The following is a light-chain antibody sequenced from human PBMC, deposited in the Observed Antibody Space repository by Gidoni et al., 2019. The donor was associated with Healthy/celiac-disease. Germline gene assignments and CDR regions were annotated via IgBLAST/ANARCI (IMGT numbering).Light chain of an antibody. J-gene: IGKJ2*01. V-gene: IGKV1-39*01. Sequence: DIQMTQSPASLSASVGDRVTITCRARQSISSYLNWYQQKPGKAPKLLIYAASSLQSGVPSRFSGSGSGTDFTLTISSLQPEDFATYYCQQSYSTPQTFXQXTKLEIK. CDR2: AAS. CDR3: QQSYSTPQT. CDR1: QSISSY.